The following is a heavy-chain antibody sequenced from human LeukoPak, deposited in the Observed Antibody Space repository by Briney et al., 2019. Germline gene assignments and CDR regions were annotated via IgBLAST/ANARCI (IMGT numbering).Heavy chain of an antibody. Sequence: GGSLRLSCSASGFTFSSYAMHWVRQAPGKGLEYVSAISSNGGSTYCADSVKGRFTISRDNSKNTLYLEMSSLRAEDTAVYYCVKGKYCSSTSCYGAFDYWGQGTLVTVS. CDR2: ISSNGGST. CDR3: VKGKYCSSTSCYGAFDY. CDR1: GFTFSSYA. J-gene: IGHJ4*02. V-gene: IGHV3-64D*06. D-gene: IGHD2-2*01.